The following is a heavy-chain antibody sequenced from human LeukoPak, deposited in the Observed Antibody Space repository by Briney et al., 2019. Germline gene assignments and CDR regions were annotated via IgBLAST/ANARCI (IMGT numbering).Heavy chain of an antibody. CDR2: IYYSGST. Sequence: SQTLSLTCTVSGGSISSGDYYWSWIRQPPGKGLEWIGYIYYSGSTYYNPSLKSRVTISVDTSKNQFSLKLSSVTAADTAVYYCARGLCSGGSCPGTWFDPWGQGTLVTVSS. D-gene: IGHD2-15*01. CDR3: ARGLCSGGSCPGTWFDP. V-gene: IGHV4-30-4*08. J-gene: IGHJ5*02. CDR1: GGSISSGDYY.